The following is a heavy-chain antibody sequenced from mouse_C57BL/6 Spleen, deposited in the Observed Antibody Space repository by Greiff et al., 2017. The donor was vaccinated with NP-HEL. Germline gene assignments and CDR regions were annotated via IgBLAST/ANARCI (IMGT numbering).Heavy chain of an antibody. CDR3: TREETDYGSSFFDY. CDR1: GYTFTSYW. CDR2: IYPGNSDT. D-gene: IGHD1-1*01. V-gene: IGHV1-5*01. Sequence: EVQLQQSGTVLARPGASVKMSCKTSGYTFTSYWMHWVKQRPGQGLEWIGAIYPGNSDTSYNQKFKGKAKLTAVTSASTAYMELSSLTNEDSAVYYCTREETDYGSSFFDYWGQGTTLTVSS. J-gene: IGHJ2*01.